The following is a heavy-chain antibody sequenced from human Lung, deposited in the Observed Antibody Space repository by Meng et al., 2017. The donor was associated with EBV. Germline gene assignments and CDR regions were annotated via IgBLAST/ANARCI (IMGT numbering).Heavy chain of an antibody. CDR1: VGSIGSVGYY. J-gene: IGHJ4*02. CDR2: FYYTGST. V-gene: IGHV4-31*03. CDR3: ARGRQIGWQGGDFAY. Sequence: SGLGLVKPSQPLSLTCICAVGSIGSVGYYWDWIRQDPGKGLEWIGYFYYTGSTFYNPSLKSRVTISVDTSKNQFSLNLSSVTAADTAVYYCARGRQIGWQGGDFAYWSQGTLVTVSS. D-gene: IGHD2-15*01.